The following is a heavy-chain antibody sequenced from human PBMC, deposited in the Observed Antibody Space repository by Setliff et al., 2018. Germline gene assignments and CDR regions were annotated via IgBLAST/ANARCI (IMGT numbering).Heavy chain of an antibody. CDR2: ISGYGSRT. CDR1: GGSFSDYY. Sequence: PSETLSLTCAASGGSFSDYYWTWIRQPPGKGLEWVSGISGYGSRTYYADSVKGRSTISRDNSQNTMYLQMNSLRAEDTAVYYCAKRGSSWSPIDFWGQGILVTVSS. D-gene: IGHD6-13*01. V-gene: IGHV3-23*01. CDR3: AKRGSSWSPIDF. J-gene: IGHJ4*02.